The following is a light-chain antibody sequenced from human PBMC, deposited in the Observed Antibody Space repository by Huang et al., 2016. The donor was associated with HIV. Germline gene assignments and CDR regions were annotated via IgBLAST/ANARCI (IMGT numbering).Light chain of an antibody. CDR2: DAS. CDR1: QISSTY. CDR3: QQSHSTPYT. V-gene: IGKV1-39*01. J-gene: IGKJ2*01. Sequence: DIQMTQSPSSLSASVGDRVTISCRASQISSTYLIWNQQKPGKAPKLLIYDASSVQRGVPSRFGGSGSGTDFTLTISSLQPEDFATYYCQQSHSTPYTFGQGTKVEIK.